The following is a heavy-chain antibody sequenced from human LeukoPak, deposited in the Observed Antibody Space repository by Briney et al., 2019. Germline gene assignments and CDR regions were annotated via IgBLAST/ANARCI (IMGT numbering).Heavy chain of an antibody. V-gene: IGHV4-59*01. CDR2: IYYSGST. D-gene: IGHD3-3*02. Sequence: SETLSLTCTVSGGSISSYYWSCIRQPPGKGLEWIGYIYYSGSTNYNPSLKSRVTISVDTSKNQFSLKLSSVTAADTAVYYCARDRVHFGFGPWGQGTLVTVSS. CDR3: ARDRVHFGFGP. J-gene: IGHJ5*02. CDR1: GGSISSYY.